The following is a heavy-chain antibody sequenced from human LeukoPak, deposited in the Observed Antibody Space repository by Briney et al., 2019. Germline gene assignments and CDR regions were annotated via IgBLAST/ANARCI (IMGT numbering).Heavy chain of an antibody. J-gene: IGHJ5*01. Sequence: PGGSLRLSCAASGFSFSRDWMNWVRQAPGMGLEWVANIKGDGNEKNYVDSVKGRFSISRDNARNSLYLQMDSLRAEDTAVYYCAKEGAYPIITYDSWGQGALVTVSS. D-gene: IGHD3-10*01. V-gene: IGHV3-7*01. CDR1: GFSFSRDW. CDR3: AKEGAYPIITYDS. CDR2: IKGDGNEK.